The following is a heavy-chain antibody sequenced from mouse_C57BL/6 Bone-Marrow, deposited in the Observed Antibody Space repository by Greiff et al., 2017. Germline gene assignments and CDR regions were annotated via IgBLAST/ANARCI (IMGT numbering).Heavy chain of an antibody. Sequence: EVQLVESGGGLVQPGGSLKLSCAASGFTFSDYYMYWVRQTPEQRLEWVAYISNGGGSTYYPDTVKGRFTISRDNAKNTLYLQISRLKSEDTAMYDCARHEDYYGSIPFAYWGQGTMVTVAA. D-gene: IGHD1-1*01. V-gene: IGHV5-12*01. CDR3: ARHEDYYGSIPFAY. CDR2: ISNGGGST. J-gene: IGHJ3*01. CDR1: GFTFSDYY.